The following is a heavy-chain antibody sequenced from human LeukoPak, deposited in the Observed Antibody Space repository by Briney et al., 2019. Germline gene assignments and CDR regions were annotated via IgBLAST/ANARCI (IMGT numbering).Heavy chain of an antibody. V-gene: IGHV4-39*01. CDR2: NYYAGGT. CDR1: GGSISSSSYY. D-gene: IGHD3-10*01. J-gene: IGHJ6*02. CDR3: ARGFGESEYYYYGMDV. Sequence: SETLSLTCTVSGGSISSSSYYWGWIRQPPGRGLDWIGTNYYAGGTYYNPSLKSRVTISVDTSKNQFSLRLSPVTAADTAVYYCARGFGESEYYYYGMDVWGQGTTVTVSS.